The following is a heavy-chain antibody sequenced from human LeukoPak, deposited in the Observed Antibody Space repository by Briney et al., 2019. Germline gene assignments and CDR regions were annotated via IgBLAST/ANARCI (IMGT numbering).Heavy chain of an antibody. CDR1: GGSISSSSYY. CDR3: ARRYIVVVPAAIGYGMDV. Sequence: SETLSLTCTVSGGSISSSSYYWDWIRQPPGKGLEWIGSIYYSGSTYYNPSFKSRVTISVDTSKDQFSLKLNSVTAADTAVYYCARRYIVVVPAAIGYGMDVWGQGTTVTVSS. D-gene: IGHD2-2*01. J-gene: IGHJ6*02. V-gene: IGHV4-39*01. CDR2: IYYSGST.